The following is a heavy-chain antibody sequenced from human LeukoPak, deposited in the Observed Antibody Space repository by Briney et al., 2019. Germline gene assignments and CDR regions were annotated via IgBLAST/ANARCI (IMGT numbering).Heavy chain of an antibody. CDR2: IYYSGST. V-gene: IGHV4-59*12. CDR1: GGSISSYY. Sequence: SETLSLTCTVSGGSISSYYWSWIRQPPGKGLEWIGYIYYSGSTNYNPSLKSRVTISVDTSKNQFSLKLSSVTAADTAVYYCARESYGSGSWGQGTLVTVSS. J-gene: IGHJ5*02. CDR3: ARESYGSGS. D-gene: IGHD3-10*01.